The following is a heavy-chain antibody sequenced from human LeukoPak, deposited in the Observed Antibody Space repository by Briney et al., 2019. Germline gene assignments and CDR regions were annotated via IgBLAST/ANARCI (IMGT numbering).Heavy chain of an antibody. CDR2: VSYDGTYK. Sequence: PGGSLRLPCAASGFIFSDYVMHWVRQAPGKGLEWVAVVSYDGTYKYYADSVKGRFTISRDNSKNTLYLQMNSLRAEDTAVYYCARETRSYYYGMDVWGQGTTVTVSS. CDR3: ARETRSYYYGMDV. V-gene: IGHV3-30-3*01. D-gene: IGHD3-10*01. J-gene: IGHJ6*02. CDR1: GFIFSDYV.